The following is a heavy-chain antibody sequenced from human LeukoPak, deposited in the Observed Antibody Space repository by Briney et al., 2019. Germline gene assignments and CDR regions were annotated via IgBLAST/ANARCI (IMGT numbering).Heavy chain of an antibody. D-gene: IGHD3-9*01. Sequence: GASVKVSCKASGDTFSSYAISWVRQAPGQGLEWMGGIIPIFGTANYAQKFQGRVTITADESTSTAYMELSSLRSEDTAVYYCARSHYDILTGYYPIQNWFDPWGQGTLVTVSS. J-gene: IGHJ5*02. CDR2: IIPIFGTA. CDR3: ARSHYDILTGYYPIQNWFDP. CDR1: GDTFSSYA. V-gene: IGHV1-69*13.